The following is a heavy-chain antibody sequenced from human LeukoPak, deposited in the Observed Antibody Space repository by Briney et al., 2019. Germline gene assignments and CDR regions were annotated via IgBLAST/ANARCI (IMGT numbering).Heavy chain of an antibody. CDR2: ISTSGSNI. D-gene: IGHD6-13*01. Sequence: PGGPLRLSCAASGFTVSNNYVSWVRQAPGKGLEWVSYISTSGSNIYYADSVKGRFTISRDNARNSVYLQMNSLRAEDTAVYYCARIGAGSSRDYWGQGTLVTVSS. CDR3: ARIGAGSSRDY. V-gene: IGHV3-11*04. CDR1: GFTVSNNY. J-gene: IGHJ4*02.